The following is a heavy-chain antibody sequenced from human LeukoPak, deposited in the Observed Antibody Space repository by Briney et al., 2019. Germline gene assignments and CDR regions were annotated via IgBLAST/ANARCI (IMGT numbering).Heavy chain of an antibody. V-gene: IGHV3-15*01. CDR3: SALGYPQYFHH. CDR2: IKSKTNGGTT. D-gene: IGHD2-15*01. J-gene: IGHJ4*02. CDR1: GFTFRNAW. Sequence: GGSLRLSCAASGFTFRNAWMTWVRRAPGKGLEWVGRIKSKTNGGTTDYAAPVKGRFTISRDDSKNTLYFEMNSLKTEDTAIYYCSALGYPQYFHHWGQGTLVTVSS.